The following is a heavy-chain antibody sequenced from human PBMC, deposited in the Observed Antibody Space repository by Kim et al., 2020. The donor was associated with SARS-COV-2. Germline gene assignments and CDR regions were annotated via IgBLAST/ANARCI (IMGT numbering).Heavy chain of an antibody. CDR2: IYYSGST. CDR1: GGSISSGGYY. D-gene: IGHD3-22*01. V-gene: IGHV4-31*03. CDR3: AREFDSISDAFDI. Sequence: SETLSLTCTVSGGSISSGGYYWSWIRQHPGKGLEWIGYIYYSGSTYYNPSLKSRVTISVDTSKNQFSLKLSSVTAADTAVYYCAREFDSISDAFDIWGQGTMVTVSS. J-gene: IGHJ3*02.